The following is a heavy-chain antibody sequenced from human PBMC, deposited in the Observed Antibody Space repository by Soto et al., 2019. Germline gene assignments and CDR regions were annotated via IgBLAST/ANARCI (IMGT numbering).Heavy chain of an antibody. D-gene: IGHD5-12*01. V-gene: IGHV3-30-3*01. CDR3: ARDPEATATYYFDY. CDR2: ISYDGSNK. CDR1: GFTFSSYA. Sequence: VQLVESGGGVVQPGRSLRLSCAASGFTFSSYAMHWVRQAPGKGLEWVAVISYDGSNKYYADSVKGRFTISRDNSKNTLYLQMNSLRAEDTAVYYCARDPEATATYYFDYWGQGTLVTVSS. J-gene: IGHJ4*02.